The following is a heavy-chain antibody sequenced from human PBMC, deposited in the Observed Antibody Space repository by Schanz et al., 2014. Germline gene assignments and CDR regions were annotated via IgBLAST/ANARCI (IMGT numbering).Heavy chain of an antibody. CDR3: TRSTLWSYDV. Sequence: QVQLQQWGAGLLKPSETLSLTCAVSGGSISSGVWWTWARQSPGKGLEWIGEIFHSGTTNYNPSLESRVTISVDKSKNQFSLILSSMTAADTAVYYCTRSTLWSYDVWGRGTMVIVSS. V-gene: IGHV4-4*02. CDR2: IFHSGTT. J-gene: IGHJ3*01. D-gene: IGHD2-21*01. CDR1: GGSISSGVW.